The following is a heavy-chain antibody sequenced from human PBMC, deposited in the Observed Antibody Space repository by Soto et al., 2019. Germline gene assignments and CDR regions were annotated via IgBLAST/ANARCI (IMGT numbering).Heavy chain of an antibody. V-gene: IGHV1-69*12. CDR2: IIPIFGTA. D-gene: IGHD2-21*02. CDR1: GGTFRSYA. Sequence: QVQLVQSGAEVKKPGSSVKVSCKASGGTFRSYAISWVRQAPGQGLEWMGGIIPIFGTANYAQKFQGRVTITADESTSTAYMELGSLRSEDTAVYYCARVAPGGGDCYLADHWGQGTLVTVSS. CDR3: ARVAPGGGDCYLADH. J-gene: IGHJ5*02.